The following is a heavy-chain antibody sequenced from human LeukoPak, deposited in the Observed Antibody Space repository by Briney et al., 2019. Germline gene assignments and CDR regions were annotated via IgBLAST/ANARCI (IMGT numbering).Heavy chain of an antibody. V-gene: IGHV1-46*01. CDR2: INPSGGST. Sequence: ASVKVSCKASGYTFTSYYMHWVRQAPGQGLEWMGIINPSGGSTSYAQKFQGRVTMTRDTSTSTVYMELSSLRSEDTAVYYCARVQSYCSSTGCYDVYYYYYMDVWGKGTTVTVSS. D-gene: IGHD2-2*01. CDR1: GYTFTSYY. CDR3: ARVQSYCSSTGCYDVYYYYYMDV. J-gene: IGHJ6*03.